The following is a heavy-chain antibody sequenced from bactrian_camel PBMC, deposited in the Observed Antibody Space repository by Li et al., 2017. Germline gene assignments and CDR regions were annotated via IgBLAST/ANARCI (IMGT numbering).Heavy chain of an antibody. V-gene: IGHV3S54*01. CDR3: AADGPYPQICDVESSLSAYVY. D-gene: IGHD1*01. Sequence: HVQLVESGGGSVQAGGSLRLSCAASGLTYSKKCMGWFRQVPGKEREAVARMHTDGGVTAYADFVKGRFTISNDNAKNTLSLEMNSLKPEDTAMYYCAADGPYPQICDVESSLSAYVYWGQGTQVTVSS. CDR2: MHTDGGVT. CDR1: GLTYSKKC. J-gene: IGHJ4*01.